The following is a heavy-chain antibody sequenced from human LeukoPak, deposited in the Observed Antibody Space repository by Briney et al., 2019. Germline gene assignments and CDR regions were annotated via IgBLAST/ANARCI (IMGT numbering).Heavy chain of an antibody. CDR3: AKGVRITIFGVAATPPDY. CDR1: GFTFSSYG. Sequence: GGSLRLSCAASGFTFSSYGMHWVRQAPGKGLEWVAVISYDGSNKYYADSAKGRFTIFRDNSKNTLYLQMNSLRAEDTAVYYCAKGVRITIFGVAATPPDYWGQGTLVTVSS. CDR2: ISYDGSNK. J-gene: IGHJ4*02. V-gene: IGHV3-30*18. D-gene: IGHD3-3*01.